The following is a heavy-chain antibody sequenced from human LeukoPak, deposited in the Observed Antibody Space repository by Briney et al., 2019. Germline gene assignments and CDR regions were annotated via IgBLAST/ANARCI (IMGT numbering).Heavy chain of an antibody. Sequence: GGSLRLSCAASGFTVSSNYMSWVRQAPGKGLEWVSVIYSGGSTYYADSVKGRFTFSRHNSKNTLYLQMNSLRAEDTAVYYCARSPYTYSSSWYYFDYWGQGTLVTVSS. CDR2: IYSGGST. CDR3: ARSPYTYSSSWYYFDY. V-gene: IGHV3-53*04. D-gene: IGHD6-13*01. J-gene: IGHJ4*02. CDR1: GFTVSSNY.